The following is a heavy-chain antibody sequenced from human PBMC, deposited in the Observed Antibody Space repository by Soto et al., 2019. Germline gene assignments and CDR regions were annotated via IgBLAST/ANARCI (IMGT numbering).Heavy chain of an antibody. V-gene: IGHV1-69*06. CDR1: GGTFSSYA. CDR2: IIPIFGTA. CDR3: ARKELRSLAMDV. Sequence: QVQLVQSGAEVKKPGSSVKVSCKASGGTFSSYAISWVRQAPGQGLEWMGGIIPIFGTANYAQKFQGRVTITADKSPSPAYMELSSLRSEDTAVHYCARKELRSLAMDVWGQGTTVTVSS. J-gene: IGHJ6*02. D-gene: IGHD3-3*01.